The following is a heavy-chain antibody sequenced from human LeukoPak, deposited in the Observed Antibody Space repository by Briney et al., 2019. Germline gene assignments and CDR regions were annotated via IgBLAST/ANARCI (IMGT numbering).Heavy chain of an antibody. CDR2: INHSGRT. Sequence: PSETLSLTCAVYGGSFSGYYWSWVRQPPGKGLEGIVKINHSGRTNYHPSLTPRVTISVDTSKNQFSLKLSSVTAADTAVYYCARGPPLGSSYFDYWGQGTLVTVSS. D-gene: IGHD6-6*01. CDR1: GGSFSGYY. J-gene: IGHJ4*02. V-gene: IGHV4-34*01. CDR3: ARGPPLGSSYFDY.